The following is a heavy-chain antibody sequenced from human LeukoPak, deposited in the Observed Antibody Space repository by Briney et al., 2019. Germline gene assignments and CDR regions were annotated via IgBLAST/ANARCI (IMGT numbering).Heavy chain of an antibody. CDR2: IYHSGST. Sequence: PSETLSLTCAVSGGSISSSNWWSWVRQPPVKGLEWIGEIYHSGSTNYNPSLKSRVTISVDKSKNQFSLKLSSVTAADTAVYYCASRRVDCSSTSCSFDYWGQGTLVTVSS. V-gene: IGHV4-4*02. CDR3: ASRRVDCSSTSCSFDY. J-gene: IGHJ4*02. CDR1: GGSISSSNW. D-gene: IGHD2-2*01.